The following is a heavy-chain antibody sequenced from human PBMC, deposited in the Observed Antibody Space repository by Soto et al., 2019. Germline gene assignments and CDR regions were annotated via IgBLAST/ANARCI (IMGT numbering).Heavy chain of an antibody. V-gene: IGHV1-69*13. Sequence: SGKVSCKASGGTFSSYAISWVRQAPGQGLEWMGGIIPIFGTANYAQKFQGRVTITADESTSTAYMELSSLRSEDTAVYYCATAPRSSGCLQGYWGQGTLVTVSS. CDR2: IIPIFGTA. J-gene: IGHJ4*02. CDR1: GGTFSSYA. D-gene: IGHD6-19*01. CDR3: ATAPRSSGCLQGY.